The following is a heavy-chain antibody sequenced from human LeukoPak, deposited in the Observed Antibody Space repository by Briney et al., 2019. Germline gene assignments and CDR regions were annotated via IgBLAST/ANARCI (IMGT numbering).Heavy chain of an antibody. CDR1: GFTFSGYA. Sequence: PGGSLRLSCAASGFTFSGYAMSWVRQAPGRGLEWVSDISGSGGSAYYADSVKGRFTISRDNALNSLYLQMNSLRAEDTAIYYCARSIPYGTTWYGRSDYWGQGTLVTVSS. J-gene: IGHJ4*02. CDR2: ISGSGGSA. D-gene: IGHD6-13*01. V-gene: IGHV3-23*01. CDR3: ARSIPYGTTWYGRSDY.